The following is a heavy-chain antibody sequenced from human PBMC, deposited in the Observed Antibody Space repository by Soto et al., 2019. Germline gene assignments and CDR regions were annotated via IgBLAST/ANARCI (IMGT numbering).Heavy chain of an antibody. CDR3: AGQTFTIAAASYGSSNWFDP. D-gene: IGHD6-25*01. J-gene: IGHJ5*02. CDR1: GGSITSSSHF. CDR2: IYFTGNT. Sequence: SETLSLTCTASGGSITSSSHFWGWVRQPPGKGLEWIGTIYFTGNTYYTPSLKSRLTMSIDTSKNEFSLRLNSVTAADTAVYYCAGQTFTIAAASYGSSNWFDPWGPGTLVTVS. V-gene: IGHV4-39*01.